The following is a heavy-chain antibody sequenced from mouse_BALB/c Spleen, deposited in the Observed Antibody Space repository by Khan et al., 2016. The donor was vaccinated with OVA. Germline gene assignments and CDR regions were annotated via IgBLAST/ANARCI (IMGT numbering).Heavy chain of an antibody. CDR1: GFTFSSFG. CDR3: VRDYYGSSYMTY. J-gene: IGHJ3*01. D-gene: IGHD1-1*01. Sequence: EVELVESGGGLVQPGGSRKLSCAASGFTFSSFGMHWFRQAPEKGLEWVAYISSGSSTIYYADTVTGRFTISRENHKNTLFLQNTSLRSEYTAMYYGVRDYYGSSYMTYWGQGTLVTVSA. CDR2: ISSGSSTI. V-gene: IGHV5-17*02.